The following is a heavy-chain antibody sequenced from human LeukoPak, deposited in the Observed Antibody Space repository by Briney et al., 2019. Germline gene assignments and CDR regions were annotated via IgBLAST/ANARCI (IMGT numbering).Heavy chain of an antibody. CDR3: AISRSSSWYRGFDY. CDR2: INHSGST. J-gene: IGHJ4*02. CDR1: GFTFSSYE. V-gene: IGHV4-34*08. Sequence: GSLRLSCAASGFTFSSYEMNWVRQAPGKGLEWIGEINHSGSTNYNPSLKSRVTISVDTSKNQFSLKLSSVTAADTAVYYCAISRSSSWYRGFDYWGQGTLVTVSS. D-gene: IGHD6-13*01.